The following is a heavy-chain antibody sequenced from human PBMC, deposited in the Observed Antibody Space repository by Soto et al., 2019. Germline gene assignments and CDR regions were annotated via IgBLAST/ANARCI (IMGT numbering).Heavy chain of an antibody. J-gene: IGHJ5*01. CDR2: VYHTGTT. D-gene: IGHD2-2*02. Sequence: SETLSLTCDVSGDSISSINWWIWVRQPPGKGLQWIGEVYHTGTTNYNPSLKSRVTISVDKSQNHFSLNVTSVTAADTAVYYCARSWGFFAISLLDTWGPGALVTVFS. CDR1: GDSISSINW. V-gene: IGHV4-4*02. CDR3: ARSWGFFAISLLDT.